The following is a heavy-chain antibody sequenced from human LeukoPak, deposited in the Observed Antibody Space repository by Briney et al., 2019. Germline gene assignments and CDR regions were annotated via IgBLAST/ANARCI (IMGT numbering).Heavy chain of an antibody. CDR3: ARVVVVISGAFDY. J-gene: IGHJ4*02. CDR1: GGSISSSSYY. CDR2: IYYSGST. D-gene: IGHD3-22*01. Sequence: SETLSLTCTVSGGSISSSSYYWGWIRHPPGTGLEWIGSIYYSGSTYYNPSLKSRVTISVDTSKNQFSLKLSSVTAADTAVYYCARVVVVISGAFDYWGQGTLVTVSS. V-gene: IGHV4-39*01.